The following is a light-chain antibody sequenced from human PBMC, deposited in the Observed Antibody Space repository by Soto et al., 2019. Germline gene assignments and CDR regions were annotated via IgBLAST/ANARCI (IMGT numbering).Light chain of an antibody. Sequence: DIVMTQSPDSLVVSLGERATINCKSSQNVLYSSNNKNYLAWYQQKPGQPPKLLIYWASTRESGVPDRFSGSGSGTDFPLTISSLQAEDVALYYCQQYYTTPVTFGPGTKVDIK. CDR3: QQYYTTPVT. CDR2: WAS. V-gene: IGKV4-1*01. CDR1: QNVLYSSNNKNY. J-gene: IGKJ3*01.